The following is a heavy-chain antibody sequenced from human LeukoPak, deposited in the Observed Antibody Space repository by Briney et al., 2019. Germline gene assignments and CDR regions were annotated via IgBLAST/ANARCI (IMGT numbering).Heavy chain of an antibody. D-gene: IGHD6-6*01. CDR1: GFTFSNYA. V-gene: IGHV3-23*01. CDR2: IIGSGGST. Sequence: GASLRLSCAASGFTFSNYAMSWVRQAPGKGLEWVSAIIGSGGSTYYADSVKGRFTISRDNSKNTLYLQMNSLRAEDTAVYYCAKDIAARPYYYYGMDVWGQGTTVTVSS. CDR3: AKDIAARPYYYYGMDV. J-gene: IGHJ6*02.